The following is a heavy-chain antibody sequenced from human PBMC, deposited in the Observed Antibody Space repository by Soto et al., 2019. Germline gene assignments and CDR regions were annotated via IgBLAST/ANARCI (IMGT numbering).Heavy chain of an antibody. CDR1: GFSLRISGVG. V-gene: IGHV2-5*02. J-gene: IGHJ3*02. Sequence: QITLKESGPPLVKPTQTLTLTCTFSGFSLRISGVGVGWIRQPPGKALEWLALIYWDDDKRYSPSLKSRLTIPKDTSKNQVVLTKPNLDPVDTATYYCAHSATVSDAFDIWGQGTMVTVSS. D-gene: IGHD2-15*01. CDR3: AHSATVSDAFDI. CDR2: IYWDDDK.